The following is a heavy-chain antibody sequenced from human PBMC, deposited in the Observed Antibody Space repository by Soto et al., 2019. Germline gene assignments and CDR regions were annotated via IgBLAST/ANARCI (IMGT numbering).Heavy chain of an antibody. V-gene: IGHV1-18*01. D-gene: IGHD2-15*01. CDR1: GYNFNTYG. CDR2: ISGYNGYT. J-gene: IGHJ4*02. CDR3: ARDREYSHTDADIDY. Sequence: QVQLMQSGAEVRRPGTSMRISCTTSGYNFNTYGIIWVRQAPGQGLEWMGWISGYNGYTKYAQNFEDRVTLRTAPSTSTAFLELRNLRSGDTALYFCARDREYSHTDADIDYWGQGTLVTVAS.